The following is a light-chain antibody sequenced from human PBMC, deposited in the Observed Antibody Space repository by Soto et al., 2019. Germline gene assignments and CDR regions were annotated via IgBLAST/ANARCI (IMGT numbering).Light chain of an antibody. CDR3: QQYNVWPLT. J-gene: IGKJ4*01. CDR2: VAS. Sequence: EIVMTQSPATLSVSPGDRATLSCRASQSVSSNLAWYQQKPGQTPKLLIYVASTTATGIPARFSGSGSGTEFTLTISSLQSEDFAVYYCQQYNVWPLTFGGGTKVEFK. CDR1: QSVSSN. V-gene: IGKV3-15*01.